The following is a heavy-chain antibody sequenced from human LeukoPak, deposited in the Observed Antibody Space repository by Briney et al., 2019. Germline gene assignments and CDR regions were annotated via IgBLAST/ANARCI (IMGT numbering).Heavy chain of an antibody. D-gene: IGHD3-22*01. CDR1: GGSFSGYY. Sequence: SETLSLTCAVYGGSFSGYYWSWIRQPPGKGLEWIGEINHSGSTNYNPSLKSRVTISVDTSKNQFSLKLSSVTAADTAVYYCAGYYYYDSSGYTAEYFQHWGQGTLVTVSS. V-gene: IGHV4-34*01. CDR2: INHSGST. J-gene: IGHJ1*01. CDR3: AGYYYYDSSGYTAEYFQH.